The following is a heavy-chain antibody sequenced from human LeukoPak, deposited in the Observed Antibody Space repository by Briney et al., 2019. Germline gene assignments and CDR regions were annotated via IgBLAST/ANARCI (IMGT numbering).Heavy chain of an antibody. CDR3: ARGIAVAGYDY. D-gene: IGHD6-19*01. CDR2: ISYDGSNK. J-gene: IGHJ4*02. Sequence: SCKASGGTFSSYAMHWVRQAPGKGLEWVAVISYDGSNKYYADSVKGRFTISRDNSKNTLYLQMNSQRAEDTAVYYCARGIAVAGYDYWGQGTLVTVSS. CDR1: GGTFSSYA. V-gene: IGHV3-30-3*01.